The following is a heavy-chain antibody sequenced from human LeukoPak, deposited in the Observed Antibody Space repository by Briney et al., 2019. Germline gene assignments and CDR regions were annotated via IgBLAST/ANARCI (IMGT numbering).Heavy chain of an antibody. Sequence: PAGSLTLSCAVSGFTVSSNYMSWIRQPPGKGLEWVGVIYSGGSTYNVDFVKGRFTISRDNSKNTLYLQMSSLRAEDTAVYYCARSGYYDSRGDWFDPWGQGTLVTVSS. CDR1: GFTVSSNY. D-gene: IGHD3-22*01. V-gene: IGHV3-53*01. CDR2: IYSGGST. J-gene: IGHJ5*02. CDR3: ARSGYYDSRGDWFDP.